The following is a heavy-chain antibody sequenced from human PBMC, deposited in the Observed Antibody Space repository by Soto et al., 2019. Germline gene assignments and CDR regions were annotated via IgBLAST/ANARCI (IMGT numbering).Heavy chain of an antibody. CDR2: IIPIFGTT. V-gene: IGHV1-69*13. Sequence: ASVKVSCKASGGTFSSYAISWVRQAPGQGLEWMGGIIPIFGTTNYAQKFQGRVTITADESTRTAYMELSSLRSEDTAVYYCASPITMIIGNAFDIWGQGTMVTVS. J-gene: IGHJ3*02. D-gene: IGHD3-22*01. CDR3: ASPITMIIGNAFDI. CDR1: GGTFSSYA.